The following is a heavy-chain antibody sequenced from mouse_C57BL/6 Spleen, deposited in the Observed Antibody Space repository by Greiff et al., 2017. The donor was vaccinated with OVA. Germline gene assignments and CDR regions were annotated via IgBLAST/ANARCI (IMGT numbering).Heavy chain of an antibody. J-gene: IGHJ2*01. D-gene: IGHD3-2*02. Sequence: QVHVKQPGAELVRPGSSVKLSCKASGYTFTSYWMHWVKQRPIQGLEWIGNIDPSDSETHYNQKFKDKATLTVDKSSSTAYMQLSSLTSEDSAVYYCAREGYSPFDYWGQGTTLTVSS. CDR2: IDPSDSET. V-gene: IGHV1-52*01. CDR1: GYTFTSYW. CDR3: AREGYSPFDY.